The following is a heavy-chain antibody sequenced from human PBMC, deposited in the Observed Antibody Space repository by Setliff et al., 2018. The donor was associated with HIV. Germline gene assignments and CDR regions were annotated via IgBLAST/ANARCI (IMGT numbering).Heavy chain of an antibody. J-gene: IGHJ4*02. CDR2: VSNGGDT. CDR3: ARQGSLCPDCYLDS. Sequence: PSETLSLTCAVSGGSTNNYYLTWIRQPPGKGLEWIGSVSNGGDTNYNPSLKSRVSLSLDTSKTQFSLKLTSVTAADTAAYYCARQGSLCPDCYLDSWGQGTLVTVSS. V-gene: IGHV4-59*08. D-gene: IGHD2-21*01. CDR1: GGSTNNYY.